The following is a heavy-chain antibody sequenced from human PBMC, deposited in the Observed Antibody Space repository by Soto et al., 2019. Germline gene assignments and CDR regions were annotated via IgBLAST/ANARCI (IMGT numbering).Heavy chain of an antibody. J-gene: IGHJ4*02. V-gene: IGHV1-18*01. CDR2: ISAYNGNT. D-gene: IGHD3-9*01. CDR1: GYTFTSYG. Sequence: EASVKVSCKASGYTFTSYGISWVQQAPGQGLEWMGWISAYNGNTNYAQKLQGRVTMTTDTSTSTAYMELSSLRSDDTAVYYCARGLGTDFDWLLSRDYWGQGTLVTVSS. CDR3: ARGLGTDFDWLLSRDY.